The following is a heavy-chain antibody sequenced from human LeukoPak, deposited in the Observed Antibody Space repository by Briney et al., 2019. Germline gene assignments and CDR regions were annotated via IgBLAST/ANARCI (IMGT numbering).Heavy chain of an antibody. Sequence: GGSLRLSCAASGFTVSSNYMSWVRQAPGKGLEWVSAISGSGGSTYYADSVKGRFTISRDNSKNTLYLQMNSLRAEDTAVYYCAKDGVRQQLDWGQGTLVTVSS. CDR3: AKDGVRQQLD. CDR1: GFTVSSNY. V-gene: IGHV3-23*01. D-gene: IGHD6-13*01. J-gene: IGHJ4*02. CDR2: ISGSGGST.